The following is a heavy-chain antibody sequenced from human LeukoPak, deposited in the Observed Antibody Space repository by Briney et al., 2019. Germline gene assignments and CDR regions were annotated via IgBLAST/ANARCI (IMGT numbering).Heavy chain of an antibody. D-gene: IGHD3-16*02. CDR1: GGTFSSYA. V-gene: IGHV1-69*05. Sequence: SVKVSCKASGGTFSSYAISWVRQAPGQGLEWMGRIIPIFGTANYAQKFQGRVTITTDESTSTAYMELSSLRSEDTAVYYCASNYYDYVWGSYPSQSYWGQGTLVTVSS. CDR3: ASNYYDYVWGSYPSQSY. J-gene: IGHJ4*02. CDR2: IIPIFGTA.